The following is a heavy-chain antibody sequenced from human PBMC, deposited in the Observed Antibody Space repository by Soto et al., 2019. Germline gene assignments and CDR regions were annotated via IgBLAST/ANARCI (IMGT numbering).Heavy chain of an antibody. CDR3: ARGGYCSGGSCYNWFDP. CDR2: IYYSGST. V-gene: IGHV4-59*01. CDR1: GCSISSYY. Sequence: SETLSLTCTVSGCSISSYYWSWIRQPPGKGLEWIGYIYYSGSTNYNPSLKSRVTISVDTSKKQFSLNLGSVTAADTAIYYCARGGYCSGGSCYNWFDPWGQGTLVTVSS. J-gene: IGHJ5*02. D-gene: IGHD2-15*01.